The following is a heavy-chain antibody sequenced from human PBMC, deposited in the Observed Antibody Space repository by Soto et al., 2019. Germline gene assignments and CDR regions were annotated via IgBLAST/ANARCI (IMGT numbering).Heavy chain of an antibody. CDR3: AHRLEGYVSGWSQVCFDY. D-gene: IGHD6-19*01. J-gene: IGHJ4*02. CDR1: VFSISTTGVG. Sequence: QITLKESGPTQVKPTQTLTLTCSFSVFSISTTGVGVGWIRQPPGKALEWLAVIYWDDDKRYSPSLQSRLSISKDASKNQVVLTMTNMDPVDTATYYCAHRLEGYVSGWSQVCFDYWGQGAPVTVSS. CDR2: IYWDDDK. V-gene: IGHV2-5*02.